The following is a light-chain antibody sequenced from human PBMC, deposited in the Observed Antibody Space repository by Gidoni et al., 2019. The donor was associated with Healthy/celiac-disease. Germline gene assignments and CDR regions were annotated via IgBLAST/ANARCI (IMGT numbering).Light chain of an antibody. CDR1: QSVSSSY. CDR2: GAS. V-gene: IGKV3-20*01. J-gene: IGKJ1*01. CDR3: QQYGSSPT. Sequence: EIVLTQSPGTLSLSPGARATLPCRASQSVSSSYLAWYQQKPGQAPRLLIYGASSRATGIPDRFSGSGSGTDFTLTISRMEPEDFAVYYCQQYGSSPTFGQGTKVEIK.